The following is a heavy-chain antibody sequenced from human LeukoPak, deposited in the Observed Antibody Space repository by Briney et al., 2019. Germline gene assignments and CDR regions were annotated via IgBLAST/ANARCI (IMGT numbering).Heavy chain of an antibody. CDR2: IPFDGSRQ. CDR3: AKAADNFDI. CDR1: GITLSSHG. J-gene: IGHJ3*02. Sequence: PGGSLRLSCEASGITLSSHGMHWVRQAPGKGLEWMAFIPFDGSRQYYADSVKGRFIISRDNSKQTLYLQINNLRAEDTAVYYCAKAADNFDIWGQGTMVTVPS. V-gene: IGHV3-30*02. D-gene: IGHD3-9*01.